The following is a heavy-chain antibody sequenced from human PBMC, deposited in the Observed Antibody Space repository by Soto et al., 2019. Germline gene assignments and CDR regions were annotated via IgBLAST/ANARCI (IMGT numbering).Heavy chain of an antibody. CDR3: ARDRNAAGSDY. CDR1: EFTVSDFY. Sequence: QVHLVESGGGFAKPGGTLSLSCAASEFTVSDFYMSWIRQAPGKGLEWISYLSSGSTNIFYADSVTGLFTVSRHNAKNSVYLPMDSLRAEDSAVYYCARDRNAAGSDYWGQGTLVTVSS. D-gene: IGHD1-1*01. V-gene: IGHV3-11*01. CDR2: LSSGSTNI. J-gene: IGHJ4*02.